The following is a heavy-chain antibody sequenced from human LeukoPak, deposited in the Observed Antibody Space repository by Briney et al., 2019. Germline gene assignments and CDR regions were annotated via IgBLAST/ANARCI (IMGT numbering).Heavy chain of an antibody. D-gene: IGHD6-19*01. CDR3: ARDIGIAVAGSDY. CDR1: GFTFSSYG. J-gene: IGHJ4*02. V-gene: IGHV3-33*01. CDR2: IWYDGSNK. Sequence: GRSLRLSCAASGFTFSSYGMHWVRQAPGKGLEWVAVIWYDGSNKYYADSVKGRFTISRDNSENTLYLQMNSLRAEDTAVYYCARDIGIAVAGSDYWGQGTLVTVSS.